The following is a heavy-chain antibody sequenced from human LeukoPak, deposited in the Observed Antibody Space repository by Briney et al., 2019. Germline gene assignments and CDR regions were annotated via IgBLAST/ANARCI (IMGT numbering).Heavy chain of an antibody. CDR1: GFTFSSYR. CDR3: ARVSPNTVTTLQYFDY. Sequence: GGSLRLSCAASGFTFSSYRMSWVRQAPGKGLEWVANIKQDGSEKYYVDSVKGRFTISRDNAKNSLYLRMNSLRAEDTAVYYCARVSPNTVTTLQYFDYWGQGTLVTVSS. J-gene: IGHJ4*02. V-gene: IGHV3-7*01. CDR2: IKQDGSEK. D-gene: IGHD4-17*01.